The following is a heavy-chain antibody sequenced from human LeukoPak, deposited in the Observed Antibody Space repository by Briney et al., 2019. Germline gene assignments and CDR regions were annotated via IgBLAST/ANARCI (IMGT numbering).Heavy chain of an antibody. D-gene: IGHD3-22*01. J-gene: IGHJ4*02. CDR1: GFTFSSYE. V-gene: IGHV3-48*03. CDR3: AKDLYYYDSSGFYLDY. CDR2: ISSSGSTI. Sequence: GGSLRLSCAASGFTFSSYEMNWVRQAPGKGLEWVSYISSSGSTIYYADSVKGRFTISRDNAKNSLYLQMNSLRAEDTAVYYCAKDLYYYDSSGFYLDYWGQGTLVTVSS.